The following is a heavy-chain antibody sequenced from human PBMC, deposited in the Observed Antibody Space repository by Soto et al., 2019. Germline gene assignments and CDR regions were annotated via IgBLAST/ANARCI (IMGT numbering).Heavy chain of an antibody. Sequence: QVQLVQSGAEVKKPGASVKVSCKASGYTFTNYAIDWVRQAPGQRLEWMGWINAGNGNTKYSQKFLGRVTMTRDTSASTGYMELRSLTSEDTTVFYCTRDMGFGLSDYWGQGILVTVSS. J-gene: IGHJ4*02. D-gene: IGHD3-10*01. CDR2: INAGNGNT. V-gene: IGHV1-3*01. CDR3: TRDMGFGLSDY. CDR1: GYTFTNYA.